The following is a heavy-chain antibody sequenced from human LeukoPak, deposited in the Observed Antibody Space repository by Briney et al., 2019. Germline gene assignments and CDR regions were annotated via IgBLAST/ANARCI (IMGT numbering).Heavy chain of an antibody. V-gene: IGHV3-30*18. Sequence: SLTHSCAPSGFTYSSQGMHWPRQAPGKALEGGAVISYDGSNQFYADSVEGRFTISRDNSKNALYVHVNSLRAEDTGVYYCVKERRSGWYVFDFWGQGTLVSVSS. J-gene: IGHJ4*02. CDR3: VKERRSGWYVFDF. D-gene: IGHD6-19*01. CDR1: GFTYSSQG. CDR2: ISYDGSNQ.